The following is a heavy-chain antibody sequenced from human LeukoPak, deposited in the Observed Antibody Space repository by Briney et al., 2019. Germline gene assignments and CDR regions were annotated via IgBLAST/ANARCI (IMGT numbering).Heavy chain of an antibody. CDR1: GFSFDRHE. Sequence: PGGSLSLSCAASGFSFDRHEMNWVRRAPGRGLEWISYVSANGATTYYAESVRGRFSISRDNAKTSLSLQMNSLRVEDTAVYYCAIGGEGSGTYFGRWGQGTLVTVFS. D-gene: IGHD1-26*01. V-gene: IGHV3-48*03. J-gene: IGHJ1*01. CDR3: AIGGEGSGTYFGR. CDR2: VSANGATT.